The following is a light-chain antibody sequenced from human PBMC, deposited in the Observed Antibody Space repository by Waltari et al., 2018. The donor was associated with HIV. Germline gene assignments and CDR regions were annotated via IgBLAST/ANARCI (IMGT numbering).Light chain of an antibody. CDR1: GSNIGNNY. V-gene: IGLV1-51*01. J-gene: IGLJ3*02. CDR2: DND. CDR3: GTWDNSLNTWV. Sequence: QSVLTQPPSVSAAPGQRVTISCSGSGSNIGNNYVSWYQQLPGTAPNLLKYDNDKRPSGIPARFSGSKSGTSATLGITGLQTGDEAHYYCGTWDNSLNTWVFGGGTKLTVL.